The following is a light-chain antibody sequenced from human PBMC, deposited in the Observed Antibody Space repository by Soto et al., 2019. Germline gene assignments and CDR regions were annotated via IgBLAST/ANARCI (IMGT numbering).Light chain of an antibody. CDR2: LGS. J-gene: IGKJ1*01. Sequence: DIVMTQSPLSLPFTPGEPASISCRSGHSLLHSNGYNYLDWFVQKPGQSPQLLIYLGSNRASGVPDRFSGSGSGTDFTLKISRVEAEDVGVYYCMQPLQSWTFGQGTKVDI. V-gene: IGKV2-28*01. CDR1: HSLLHSNGYNY. CDR3: MQPLQSWT.